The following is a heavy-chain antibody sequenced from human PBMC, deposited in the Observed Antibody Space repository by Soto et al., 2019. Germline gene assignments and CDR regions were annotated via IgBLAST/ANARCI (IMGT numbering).Heavy chain of an antibody. J-gene: IGHJ4*02. V-gene: IGHV1-18*01. CDR3: ARTAYYYDSRGYYEGDY. CDR1: GYTFTSYG. Sequence: QVQLVQSGAEVKKPGASVKVSCKASGYTFTSYGISWVRQAPGQGLEWMGWISAYNGNTNYAQKLQGRVTMTPDTSTSTAYRELRSLRSDDTAVYYCARTAYYYDSRGYYEGDYWGQGTLVTVSS. CDR2: ISAYNGNT. D-gene: IGHD3-22*01.